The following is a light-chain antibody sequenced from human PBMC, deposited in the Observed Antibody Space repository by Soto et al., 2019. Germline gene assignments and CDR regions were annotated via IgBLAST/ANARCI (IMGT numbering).Light chain of an antibody. J-gene: IGLJ2*01. CDR1: SSDVGSYNL. Sequence: QSALTQPASVSGSPGQSITLSCTGTSSDVGSYNLVSWYQLHPGKAPKLMIYEGTKRPSGVSNRFSGSKSGSTASLTISGLQAEDEADYYCCSYAGSSSYVVFGGGTQVTVL. V-gene: IGLV2-23*01. CDR2: EGT. CDR3: CSYAGSSSYVV.